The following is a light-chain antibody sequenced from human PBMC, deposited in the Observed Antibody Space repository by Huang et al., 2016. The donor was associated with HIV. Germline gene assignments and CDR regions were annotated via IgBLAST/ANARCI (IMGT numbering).Light chain of an antibody. J-gene: IGKJ1*01. Sequence: IVMTQSPATPSVSPGERATLSCTAGQSVSSSLAWYQQIPGQAPRLLIYGASTRATGIPARFSGSGSGTEFTLTITSLQSEDFAVYYCQQYSNWPPWTFGQGTKVEVK. V-gene: IGKV3-15*01. CDR1: QSVSSS. CDR2: GAS. CDR3: QQYSNWPPWT.